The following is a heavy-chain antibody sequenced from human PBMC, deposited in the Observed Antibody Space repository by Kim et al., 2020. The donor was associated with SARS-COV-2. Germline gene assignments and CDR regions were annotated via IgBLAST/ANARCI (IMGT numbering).Heavy chain of an antibody. CDR1: GGSISSGSYY. CDR3: ARLVVGATPRESDAFDI. V-gene: IGHV4-61*02. J-gene: IGHJ3*02. Sequence: SETLSLTCTVSGGSISSGSYYWSWIRQPAGKGLEWIGRIYTSGSTNYNPSLKSRVTISVDTSKNQSSLKLRSVTAADTAVYYCARLVVGATPRESDAFDIWGQGTMVTVSS. CDR2: IYTSGST. D-gene: IGHD1-26*01.